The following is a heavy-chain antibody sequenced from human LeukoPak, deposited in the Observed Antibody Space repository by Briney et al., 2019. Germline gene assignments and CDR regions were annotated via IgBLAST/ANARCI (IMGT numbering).Heavy chain of an antibody. V-gene: IGHV3-33*01. CDR1: GFTFSSYG. CDR3: ARDERSGSYYYYFDQ. Sequence: PGRALRLSCAASGFTFSSYGMHWVRQAPGKGLEWVAVIWYDGSNKYYADSVQGRFTISRDNSKNTLYLQMNSLRAEDTAVYYCARDERSGSYYYYFDQWGQGTLVTVSS. D-gene: IGHD1-26*01. J-gene: IGHJ4*02. CDR2: IWYDGSNK.